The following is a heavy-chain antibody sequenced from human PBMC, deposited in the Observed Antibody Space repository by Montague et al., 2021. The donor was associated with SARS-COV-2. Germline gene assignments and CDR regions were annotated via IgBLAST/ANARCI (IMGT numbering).Heavy chain of an antibody. D-gene: IGHD3-10*01. CDR3: ARGARQGYGFRLGSFDS. J-gene: IGHJ4*02. Sequence: SETLSLTCTVSGGSISSSSYYWGWIRQPPGKGLEWIGSIYYSGSTNYNPSLKSRVTMSVDTSKNQFSLKLSSVTAADTAVYYCARGARQGYGFRLGSFDSWGQGTLVTVSS. CDR1: GGSISSSSYY. V-gene: IGHV4-39*07. CDR2: IYYSGST.